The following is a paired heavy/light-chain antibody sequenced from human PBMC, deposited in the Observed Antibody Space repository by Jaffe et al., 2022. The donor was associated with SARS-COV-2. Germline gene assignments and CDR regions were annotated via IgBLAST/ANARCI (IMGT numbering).Light chain of an antibody. CDR1: QSVGSY. CDR3: QQRSNWPPWT. Sequence: EIVLTQSPVTLSLSPGERATLSCRASQSVGSYLAWYQQKPGQAPRLLIYGASNRAAGVPDRFSGSGSGTDFTLTISSLESEDFAVYYCQQRSNWPPWTLGQGTKVEIK. J-gene: IGKJ1*01. V-gene: IGKV3-11*01. CDR2: GAS.
Heavy chain of an antibody. CDR1: GFTFSTYA. J-gene: IGHJ6*02. Sequence: EVQLLESGGGLIQPGGSLRLSCAASGFTFSTYAMSWVRQAPGKGLEWVSGISGSGGSIYYADSVKGRFTISRDNSKNSLYLQMNSLRAEDTAVYHCAKEGGSLDRELLWFGDSYGMDVWGQGTTVTVSS. CDR2: ISGSGGSI. D-gene: IGHD3-10*01. V-gene: IGHV3-23*01. CDR3: AKEGGSLDRELLWFGDSYGMDV.